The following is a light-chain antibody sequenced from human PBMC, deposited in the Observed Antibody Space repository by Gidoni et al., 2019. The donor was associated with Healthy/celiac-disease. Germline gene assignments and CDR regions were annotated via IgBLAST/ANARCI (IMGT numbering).Light chain of an antibody. CDR3: QQSYSTPPYT. CDR1: QSISSY. CDR2: AAS. Sequence: DLQLTQSPSSLSASVGDRVTITCRASQSISSYLNWYQQKPGKAPKLLIYAASSLQSGVPSRFSGSGSGTDLTLTISSLQPEDFATYYCQQSYSTPPYTFGQGTKLEIK. V-gene: IGKV1-39*01. J-gene: IGKJ2*01.